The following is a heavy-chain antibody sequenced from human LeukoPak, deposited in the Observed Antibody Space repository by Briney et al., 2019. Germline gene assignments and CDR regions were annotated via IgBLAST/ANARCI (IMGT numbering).Heavy chain of an antibody. CDR2: YSGGST. J-gene: IGHJ6*02. D-gene: IGHD3-3*01. CDR3: ATYYDFWSGYYGGNGMDV. CDR1: GFSVSSNY. Sequence: GGSLRLSCAPSGFSVSSNYMTWVRQAPGKGLEWLSVYSGGSTYYADSVKGRFTISRDNAKNSLYLQMNSLRAEDTAVYYCATYYDFWSGYYGGNGMDVWGQGTTVTVSS. V-gene: IGHV3-53*01.